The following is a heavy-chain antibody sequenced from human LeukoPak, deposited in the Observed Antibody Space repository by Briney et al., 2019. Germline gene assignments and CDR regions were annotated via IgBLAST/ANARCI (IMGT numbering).Heavy chain of an antibody. V-gene: IGHV4-34*01. Sequence: SVTLSLTCAVYGGSFSGYYWSWIRQPPGKGLEWIGEINHSGSTNYNPSLKSRVTISVDTSKNQFSLKLSSVTAADTAVYYCAREGYDILTGYYYDYWGQGTLVTVSS. J-gene: IGHJ4*02. D-gene: IGHD3-9*01. CDR3: AREGYDILTGYYYDY. CDR1: GGSFSGYY. CDR2: INHSGST.